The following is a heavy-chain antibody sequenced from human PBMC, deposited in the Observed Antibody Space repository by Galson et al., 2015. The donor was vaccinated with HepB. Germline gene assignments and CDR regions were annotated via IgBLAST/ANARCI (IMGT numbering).Heavy chain of an antibody. CDR3: ARDFDFWSGSHYGMDV. D-gene: IGHD3-3*01. Sequence: SLRLSCAASGFAFSSYEMNWVRQAPGKGLEWVSYISSSGSTTYYADSVKGRFTISRDNAKNSLYLQMNSLRAEDTAVYYCARDFDFWSGSHYGMDVWGQGTTVTVSS. V-gene: IGHV3-48*03. J-gene: IGHJ6*02. CDR1: GFAFSSYE. CDR2: ISSSGSTT.